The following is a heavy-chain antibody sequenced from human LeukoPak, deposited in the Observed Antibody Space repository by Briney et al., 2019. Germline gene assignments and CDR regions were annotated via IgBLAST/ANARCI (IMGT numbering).Heavy chain of an antibody. V-gene: IGHV4-39*07. J-gene: IGHJ4*02. CDR3: ARGPTTVTRAFDY. D-gene: IGHD4-17*01. CDR2: IFYSGST. Sequence: SETLSLTCTVSSGSISTSNYYWGWVRQPPGKALEWIGNIFYSGSTYYSPSLKSRVTISLDTSRNQFSLKLSSVTAADTAVYYCARGPTTVTRAFDYWGQGTLVTVSS. CDR1: SGSISTSNYY.